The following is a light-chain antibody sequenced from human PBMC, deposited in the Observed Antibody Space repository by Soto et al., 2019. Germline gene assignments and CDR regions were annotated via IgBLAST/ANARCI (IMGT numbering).Light chain of an antibody. CDR3: QTWGTGVQV. CDR2: LNSDGSH. CDR1: SGHSSYA. J-gene: IGLJ3*02. V-gene: IGLV4-69*01. Sequence: QPVLTQSPSASASLGASVKLTCTLSSGHSSYAIAWHQQQPEKGPRYLMKLNSDGSHNKGDGIPDRFSGSSSGAERYLTIPSLPSEDEADDYCQTWGTGVQVFGGGTQLTVL.